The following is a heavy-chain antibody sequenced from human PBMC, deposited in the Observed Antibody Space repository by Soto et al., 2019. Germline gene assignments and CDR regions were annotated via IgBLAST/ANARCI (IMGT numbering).Heavy chain of an antibody. Sequence: ASVKVSCKASGYTFTSYDINWVRQATRQGLEWMGWMNPNSGNTGYAQKFQGRVTMTRNTSISTAYMELSSLTSEDTAVYYCARGGGIVVVTAPYYHWGQGTLVTVSS. CDR3: ARGGGIVVVTAPYYH. V-gene: IGHV1-8*01. CDR2: MNPNSGNT. D-gene: IGHD2-21*02. CDR1: GYTFTSYD. J-gene: IGHJ5*02.